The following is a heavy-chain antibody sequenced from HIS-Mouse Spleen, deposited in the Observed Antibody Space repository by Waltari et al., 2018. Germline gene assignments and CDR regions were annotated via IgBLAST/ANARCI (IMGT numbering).Heavy chain of an antibody. V-gene: IGHV3-21*01. CDR3: ARDLTYYDILTGYHYYFDY. D-gene: IGHD3-9*01. J-gene: IGHJ4*02. CDR2: ISSSSSYI. Sequence: PGKGLEGVSSISSSSSYIYYADSGKGRFTISRDNAKNSLYLQMNSLRAEDTAVYYCARDLTYYDILTGYHYYFDYWGQGTLVTVSS.